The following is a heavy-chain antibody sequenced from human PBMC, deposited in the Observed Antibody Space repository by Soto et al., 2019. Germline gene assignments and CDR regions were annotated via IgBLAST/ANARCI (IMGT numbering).Heavy chain of an antibody. V-gene: IGHV4-59*01. Sequence: SENLSLTCTVSGGSISSYYWSWIRQPPGKGLEWIGYIYYSGSTNYNPSLKSRVTISVDTSKNQFSLKLSSVTAADTAVYYCARGGYYYDSMRAGDIWGQGTMVSV. CDR2: IYYSGST. CDR3: ARGGYYYDSMRAGDI. CDR1: GGSISSYY. D-gene: IGHD3-22*01. J-gene: IGHJ3*02.